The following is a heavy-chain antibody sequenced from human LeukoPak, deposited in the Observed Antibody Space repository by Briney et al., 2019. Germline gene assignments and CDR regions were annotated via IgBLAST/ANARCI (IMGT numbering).Heavy chain of an antibody. CDR1: GGTFSSYA. V-gene: IGHV1-69*06. CDR3: ATAPYYYDSSGYQGAFDI. CDR2: IIPIFGTA. Sequence: SVKVSCKASGGTFSSYAISWVRQAPGQGLEWMGGIIPIFGTANYAQKFQGRVTMTEDTSTDTAYMELSSLRSEDTAVYYCATAPYYYDSSGYQGAFDIWGQGTMVTVSS. J-gene: IGHJ3*02. D-gene: IGHD3-22*01.